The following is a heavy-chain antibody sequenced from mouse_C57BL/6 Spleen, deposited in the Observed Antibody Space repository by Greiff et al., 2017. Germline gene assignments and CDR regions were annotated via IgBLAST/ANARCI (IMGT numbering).Heavy chain of an antibody. V-gene: IGHV1-64*01. CDR3: ARGETLVAPYYAMDY. CDR1: GYTFTSYW. J-gene: IGHJ4*01. Sequence: QVQLQQPGAELVKPGASVKLSCKASGYTFTSYWMHWVKQRPGQGLEWIGMIHPNSGSTNYNEKFKSKATLTVDKSSSTAYMQLSSLTSEDSAFYDCARGETLVAPYYAMDYWGQGTSVTVSS. CDR2: IHPNSGST. D-gene: IGHD1-1*01.